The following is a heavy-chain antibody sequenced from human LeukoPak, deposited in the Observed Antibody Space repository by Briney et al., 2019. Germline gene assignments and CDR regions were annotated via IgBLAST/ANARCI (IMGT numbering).Heavy chain of an antibody. V-gene: IGHV3-74*01. CDR2: INSDGSSI. Sequence: GGSLRLSCAASGFTFSSHWMHWVRQAPGKGLVWVSRINSDGSSISYADSVKGRFTISRDNAKNTLYLQMNSLKTEDTAVYYCTRVATTDNYWGQGTLVTVSS. CDR1: GFTFSSHW. CDR3: TRVATTDNY. D-gene: IGHD4-17*01. J-gene: IGHJ4*02.